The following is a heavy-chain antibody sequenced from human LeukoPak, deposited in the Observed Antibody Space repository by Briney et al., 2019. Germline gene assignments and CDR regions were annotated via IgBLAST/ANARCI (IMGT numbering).Heavy chain of an antibody. CDR2: INPNSGGS. CDR3: ARAYSFGNYYYYFFDV. CDR1: GYTFTDFG. J-gene: IGHJ6*03. D-gene: IGHD4-11*01. V-gene: IGHV1-2*07. Sequence: ASVKVSCKTSGYTFTDFGINWVRQAPGQGLEWMGWINPNSGGSHYARKFHGRVTLTRDTSISTAYLELSNLTPDDTAVYYCARAYSFGNYYYYFFDVWGSGTTVTVSS.